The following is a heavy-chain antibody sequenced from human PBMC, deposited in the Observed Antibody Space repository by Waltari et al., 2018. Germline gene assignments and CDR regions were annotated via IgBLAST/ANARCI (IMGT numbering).Heavy chain of an antibody. CDR2: IRSNFYGGTT. CDR3: TRGTAGWY. V-gene: IGHV3-49*04. Sequence: EVQLVESGGGLAQPGRSLRLSCRGSGFHFGDDAISWVRQAPGKGLQWVAMIRSNFYGGTTEYDASVKGRFTVSRNDSKSIAYMQMTSLKVQDTGIYYCTRGTAGWYWGQGILVTVSS. CDR1: GFHFGDDA. D-gene: IGHD6-19*01. J-gene: IGHJ4*02.